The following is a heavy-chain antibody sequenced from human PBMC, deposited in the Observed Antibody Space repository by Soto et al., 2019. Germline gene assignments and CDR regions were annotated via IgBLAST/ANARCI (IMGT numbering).Heavy chain of an antibody. Sequence: GGSLRHSCAASGFSFSNAWINWVRQVPGKGLEWVGRIKSKTDGGTTDFAAPVKGRFAISRDDSNNMVYLQMNSLKTEDTAVYYCTTDVYITIVLIRFDGWGPGTLVTVSS. D-gene: IGHD6-6*01. J-gene: IGHJ4*01. CDR1: GFSFSNAW. CDR3: TTDVYITIVLIRFDG. V-gene: IGHV3-15*07. CDR2: IKSKTDGGTT.